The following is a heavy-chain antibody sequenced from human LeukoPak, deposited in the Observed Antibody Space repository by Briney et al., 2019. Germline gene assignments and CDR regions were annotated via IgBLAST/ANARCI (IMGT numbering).Heavy chain of an antibody. V-gene: IGHV3-23*01. CDR1: GFTLSSYA. CDR2: ISDSGGST. Sequence: GGSLRLSCAASGFTLSSYAMSWVRQTPGEGLEWVSGISDSGGSTVYADSIKGRFTISRDNSKNTLYLQMNSLRAEDTAVYYCAKEGFDSWGQGTLVTVSS. CDR3: AKEGFDS. J-gene: IGHJ4*02.